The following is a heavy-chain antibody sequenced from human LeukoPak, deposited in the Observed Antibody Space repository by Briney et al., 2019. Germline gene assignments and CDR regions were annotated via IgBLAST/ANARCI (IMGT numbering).Heavy chain of an antibody. CDR1: GFTFSDYY. D-gene: IGHD2-2*01. J-gene: IGHJ5*02. CDR3: TRRSTSRGWFDP. CDR2: IRSKAYGGTT. Sequence: GGSLRLSCAASGFTFSDYYMSWIRQAPGQGLEWVGFIRSKAYGGTTEYAASVKGRFTISRDDSKSIAYLQMNSLKTEDTAVYYCTRRSTSRGWFDPWGQGTLVTVSS. V-gene: IGHV3-49*03.